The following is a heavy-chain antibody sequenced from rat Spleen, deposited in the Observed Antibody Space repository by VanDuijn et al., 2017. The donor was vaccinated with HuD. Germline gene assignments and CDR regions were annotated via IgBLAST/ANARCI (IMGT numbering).Heavy chain of an antibody. CDR3: ARQSSSIPYYWYFDF. J-gene: IGHJ1*01. CDR2: ISYDGSST. V-gene: IGHV5-29*01. CDR1: GFTFSDYY. Sequence: EVQLVETGGGLVQPGKSLKLSCVASGFTFSDYYMAWVRQAPTKGLEWVATISYDGSSTYYRDSVKGRFTISRDNAKSTLYLQMDSLRSEDTATYYCARQSSSIPYYWYFDFWGPGTMVTVSS. D-gene: IGHD1-2*01.